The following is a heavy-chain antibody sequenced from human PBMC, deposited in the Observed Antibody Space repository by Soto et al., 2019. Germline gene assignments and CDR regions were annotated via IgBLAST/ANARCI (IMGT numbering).Heavy chain of an antibody. CDR3: ARDLYYGGPIDY. J-gene: IGHJ4*02. V-gene: IGHV4-59*01. D-gene: IGHD4-17*01. CDR1: GGSISSYY. Sequence: QVQLQESGPGLVKPSETLSLTCTVSGGSISSYYWSWIRQPPGKGLEWIGYIYYSGSTNYNPSLTSRVTISVDTSKDQFSLKLSSVTAADTAVYYCARDLYYGGPIDYWGQGTLVTVSS. CDR2: IYYSGST.